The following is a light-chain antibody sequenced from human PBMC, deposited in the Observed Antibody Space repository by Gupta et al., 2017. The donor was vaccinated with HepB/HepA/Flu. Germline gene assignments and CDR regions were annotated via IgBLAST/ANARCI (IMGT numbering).Light chain of an antibody. Sequence: EIVMTRSPATLSVSPGERATLSFRASQSVSSNLAWYQQKPGQAPRLLIYGASTRATGIPARFSGSGSGTEFTLTISSLQSEEFAVYYCQQYKNWPPITFGQGTRLEIK. CDR2: GAS. CDR3: QQYKNWPPIT. V-gene: IGKV3-15*01. CDR1: QSVSSN. J-gene: IGKJ5*01.